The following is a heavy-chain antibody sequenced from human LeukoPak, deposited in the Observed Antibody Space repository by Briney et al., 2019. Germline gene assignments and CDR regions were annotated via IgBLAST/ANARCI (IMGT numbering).Heavy chain of an antibody. CDR1: GGSISSYY. CDR2: IYYSGST. V-gene: IGHV4-59*08. CDR3: ARHRVRTTGYSYGAAPFDY. J-gene: IGHJ4*02. D-gene: IGHD5-18*01. Sequence: SETLSLTCTVSGGSISSYYWSWIRQPPGKGLEWIGYIYYSGSTNYNPSLKSRVTISVDTSKNQFSLKLSSVTAADTAVYYCARHRVRTTGYSYGAAPFDYWGQGTLVTVSS.